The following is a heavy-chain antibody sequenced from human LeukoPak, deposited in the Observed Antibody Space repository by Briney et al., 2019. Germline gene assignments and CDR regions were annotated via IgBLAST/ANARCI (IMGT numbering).Heavy chain of an antibody. CDR2: ITTSSSKI. J-gene: IGHJ5*02. V-gene: IGHV3-21*01. CDR3: ARDPNYFGSGPSWFDP. Sequence: GGSLRLSCAASGFTFSNYDMHWVRQAPGKGLEWVSYITTSSSKIYYADSVKGRFTISRDNGKSSLYLQMNSLRVEDTAVYYCARDPNYFGSGPSWFDPWGQGTLVTVSS. D-gene: IGHD3-10*01. CDR1: GFTFSNYD.